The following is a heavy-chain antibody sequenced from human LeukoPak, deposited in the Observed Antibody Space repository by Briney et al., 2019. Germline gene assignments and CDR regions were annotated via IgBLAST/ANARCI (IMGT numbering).Heavy chain of an antibody. CDR2: IYYSGNT. Sequence: SETLSLTCTVSGGSISSYYWSWIRQPPGKGLEWIGYIYYSGNTNYNPSLKSRVTLSVDTSKNQFSLKLSSVTAADTAVYYCARDNRGAFDIWGQGTMVTVS. V-gene: IGHV4-59*01. J-gene: IGHJ3*02. CDR1: GGSISSYY. CDR3: ARDNRGAFDI. D-gene: IGHD1-14*01.